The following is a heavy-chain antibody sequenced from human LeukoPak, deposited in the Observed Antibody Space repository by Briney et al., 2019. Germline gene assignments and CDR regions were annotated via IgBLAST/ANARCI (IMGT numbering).Heavy chain of an antibody. Sequence: WASVKVSCKVSGYVLIELSTHWVRQAPGKGLEWMGGFDPEDGETIYAQKFQGRVTMTEDTSTDTAYMELSSLRSEDTAVYYCATVLGDDFWSGYYSWGQGTLVTVSS. V-gene: IGHV1-24*01. CDR1: GYVLIELS. D-gene: IGHD3-3*01. J-gene: IGHJ4*02. CDR3: ATVLGDDFWSGYYS. CDR2: FDPEDGET.